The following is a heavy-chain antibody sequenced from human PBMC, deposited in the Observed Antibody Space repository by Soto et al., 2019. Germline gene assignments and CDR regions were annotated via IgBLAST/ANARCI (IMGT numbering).Heavy chain of an antibody. V-gene: IGHV3-64*01. D-gene: IGHD1-7*01. Sequence: EVQLAESGGGMVQPGGSLRLSCVASGFTFSSYDMHWVRQAPGKGLEYVSSISSNGGTTYYGNSVKGSFTISRDNSKNTLYLQMGRLRAEDMSVYYCVRRVSGNYDYWGQGTLVTGSS. J-gene: IGHJ4*02. CDR1: GFTFSSYD. CDR3: VRRVSGNYDY. CDR2: ISSNGGTT.